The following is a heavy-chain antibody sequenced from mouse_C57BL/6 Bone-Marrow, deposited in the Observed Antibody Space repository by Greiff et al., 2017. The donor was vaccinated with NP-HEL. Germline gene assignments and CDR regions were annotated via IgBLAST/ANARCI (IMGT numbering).Heavy chain of an antibody. J-gene: IGHJ4*01. CDR1: GYSITSGYY. CDR2: ISYDGSN. D-gene: IGHD1-1*01. V-gene: IGHV3-6*01. Sequence: EVQLVESGPGLVKPSQSLSLTCSVTGYSITSGYYWNWIRQFPGNKLEWMGYISYDGSNNYNPSLKNRISITRDTSKNQFFLKLNSVTTEDTATYYCARVYYGSSIYAMGYWGQGTSVTVSS. CDR3: ARVYYGSSIYAMGY.